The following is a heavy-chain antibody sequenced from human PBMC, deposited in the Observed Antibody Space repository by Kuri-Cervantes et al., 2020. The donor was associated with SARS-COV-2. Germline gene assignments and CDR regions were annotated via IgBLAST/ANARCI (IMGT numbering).Heavy chain of an antibody. D-gene: IGHD3-3*01. V-gene: IGHV5-51*01. CDR1: GYSFTSYW. CDR2: IYPGDSDT. CDR3: ASLYYDLWSGPGFHAFDI. Sequence: GESLKISCKGSGYSFTSYWIGWARQMPGKGLEWMGIIYPGDSDTRYSPSFQGQVTISADKSISTAYLQWSSLKASDTAMYYCASLYYDLWSGPGFHAFDIWGQGTMVTVSS. J-gene: IGHJ3*02.